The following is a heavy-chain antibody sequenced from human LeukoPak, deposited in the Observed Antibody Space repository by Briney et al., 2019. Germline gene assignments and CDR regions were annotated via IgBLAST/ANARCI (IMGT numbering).Heavy chain of an antibody. V-gene: IGHV4-34*01. CDR3: ARYPPGHLDY. Sequence: SETLSLTCAVYGGSFSGYYWSWIRQPPGRGLEWIGEINHSGSTNYNPSLKSRVTISVDTSKNQFSLKLSSVTAADTAVYYCARYPPGHLDYWGQGTLVTVSS. CDR2: INHSGST. J-gene: IGHJ4*02. CDR1: GGSFSGYY.